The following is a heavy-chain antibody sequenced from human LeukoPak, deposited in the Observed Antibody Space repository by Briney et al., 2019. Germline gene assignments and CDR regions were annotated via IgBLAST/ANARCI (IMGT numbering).Heavy chain of an antibody. V-gene: IGHV3-64*02. D-gene: IGHD2-2*01. J-gene: IGHJ4*02. CDR3: ARRYCSSTSCSPFDY. CDR2: ISGDGGST. CDR1: GFTFSNYA. Sequence: PGGSLRLSCAASGFTFSNYAMHWVRQAPGEGPQYVSAISGDGGSTYYADSVKGRFTISRDNSKNTLYLQMGSLRVEDMAVYYCARRYCSSTSCSPFDYWGQGTLVTVSS.